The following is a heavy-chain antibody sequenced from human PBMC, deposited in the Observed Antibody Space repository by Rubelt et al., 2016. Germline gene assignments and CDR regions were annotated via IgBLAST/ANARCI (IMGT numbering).Heavy chain of an antibody. D-gene: IGHD5-18*01. V-gene: IGHV4-34*02. CDR3: ARLGPKWIHQRPVDH. J-gene: IGHJ4*02. CDR1: GGSFSGYY. CDR2: INLGGSS. Sequence: QVQLQQGGAGLLKPSETLSLTCAVYGGSFSGYYWSWIRQPPGKGLEWIGEINLGGSSNYNPSLKTRVTISVDTSKNQFSLTVNSVPAADTAIYYVARLGPKWIHQRPVDHWGQGSLVIVSS.